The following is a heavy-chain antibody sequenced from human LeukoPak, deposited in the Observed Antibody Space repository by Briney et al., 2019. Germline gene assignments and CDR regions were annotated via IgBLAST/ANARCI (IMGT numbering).Heavy chain of an antibody. Sequence: PGGSLRLSCAASGFTFSSYWMHWVRQAPGKGLVWVSRINSDGSNTNYADSVKGRFTISRDNAKNTMYLQMNSLRAEDTAVYYCASHVEGYCSGGSCSSFDYWGQGTLVTVSS. D-gene: IGHD2-15*01. CDR3: ASHVEGYCSGGSCSSFDY. CDR2: INSDGSNT. V-gene: IGHV3-74*01. J-gene: IGHJ4*02. CDR1: GFTFSSYW.